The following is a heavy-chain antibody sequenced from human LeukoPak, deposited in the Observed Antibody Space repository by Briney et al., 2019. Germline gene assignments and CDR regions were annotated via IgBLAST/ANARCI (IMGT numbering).Heavy chain of an antibody. CDR1: GGSISSGGYY. CDR3: ARVWMGAFDI. Sequence: SETLSLTCTVSGGSISSGGYYWSWIRQPPGKGLEWIGSIYYSGSTYYNPSLKSRVTISVDTSKNQFSLKLSSVTAADTAVYYCARVWMGAFDIWGQGTMVTVSS. D-gene: IGHD1-1*01. V-gene: IGHV4-39*07. J-gene: IGHJ3*02. CDR2: IYYSGST.